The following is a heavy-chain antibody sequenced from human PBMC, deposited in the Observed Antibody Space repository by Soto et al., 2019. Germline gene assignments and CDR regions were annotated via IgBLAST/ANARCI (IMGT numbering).Heavy chain of an antibody. CDR2: IREDGSEK. CDR1: GFTFRDYW. J-gene: IGHJ6*03. D-gene: IGHD3-10*01. Sequence: GGSLRLSCAASGFTFRDYWMSWVRQAPGKGLEWVANIREDGSEKFYVDSVKGRFTISRDNAKNSLYLQMNSLRAEDTAVYYCARRGYMDVWGKGTTVTVSS. CDR3: ARRGYMDV. V-gene: IGHV3-7*01.